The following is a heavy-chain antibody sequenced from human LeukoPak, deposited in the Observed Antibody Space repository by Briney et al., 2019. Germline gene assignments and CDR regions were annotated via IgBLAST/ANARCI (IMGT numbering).Heavy chain of an antibody. CDR2: IWYDGSNK. D-gene: IGHD3-10*01. J-gene: IGHJ4*02. V-gene: IGHV3-33*01. CDR1: GFTFSSYG. CDR3: ARAGEYSSYYFDY. Sequence: PGGSLRLSCAASGFTFSSYGMHWVRQAPGKGLGWVAVIWYDGSNKYYADSVKGRFTISRDNSKNTLYLQMNSLRAEDTAVYYCARAGEYSSYYFDYWGQGTLVTVSS.